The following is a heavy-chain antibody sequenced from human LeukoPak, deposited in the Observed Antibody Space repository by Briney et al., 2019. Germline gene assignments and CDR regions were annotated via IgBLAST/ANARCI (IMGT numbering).Heavy chain of an antibody. CDR1: GGTFSSYA. Sequence: SAKVSCKASGGTFSSYAISWVRQAPGQGLEWMGGIIPIFGTANYAQKFQGRVTITTDESTSTAYMELSSLRSEDTAVYYCASTGWAYSSSSYNWFDPWGQGTLVTVSS. CDR2: IIPIFGTA. D-gene: IGHD6-6*01. J-gene: IGHJ5*02. V-gene: IGHV1-69*05. CDR3: ASTGWAYSSSSYNWFDP.